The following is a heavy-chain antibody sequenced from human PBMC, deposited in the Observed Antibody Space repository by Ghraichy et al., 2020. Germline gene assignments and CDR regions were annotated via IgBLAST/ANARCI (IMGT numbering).Heavy chain of an antibody. CDR3: ARDSTPKDCGGDCYLYYYYGMDV. D-gene: IGHD2-21*02. CDR1: GGTFSSYA. V-gene: IGHV1-69*13. Sequence: SVKVSCKASGGTFSSYAISWVRQAPGQGLEWMGGIIPIFGTANYAQKFQGRVTITADESTSIAYMELSSLRSEDTAVYYCARDSTPKDCGGDCYLYYYYGMDVWGQGTTVTVSS. J-gene: IGHJ6*02. CDR2: IIPIFGTA.